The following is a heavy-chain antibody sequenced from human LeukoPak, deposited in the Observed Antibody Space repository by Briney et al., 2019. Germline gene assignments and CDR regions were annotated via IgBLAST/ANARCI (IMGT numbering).Heavy chain of an antibody. CDR3: ARVVPGAGHLDN. CDR1: GGSISGHY. CDR2: VYYNGNT. V-gene: IGHV4-59*11. D-gene: IGHD1-26*01. Sequence: PSETLSLTCTVSGGSISGHYWNWIRQPPGKGREWIGYVYYNGNTRYNPSLKSRVTISVDTSNNQFSLILSSVTAADTAVYYCARVVPGAGHLDNWGQGTLVPVSS. J-gene: IGHJ4*02.